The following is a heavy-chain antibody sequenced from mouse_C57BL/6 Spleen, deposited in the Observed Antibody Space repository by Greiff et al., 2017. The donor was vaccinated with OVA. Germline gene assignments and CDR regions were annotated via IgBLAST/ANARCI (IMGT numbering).Heavy chain of an antibody. Sequence: EVQGVESGGGLVKPGGSLKLSCAASGFTFSDYGMHWVRQAPEKGLEWVAYISSGSSTIYYADTVKGRFTISRDNAKNTLFLQMTSLRSEDTAMYYCASYYYGSSYSYAMDYWGQGTSVTVSS. CDR3: ASYYYGSSYSYAMDY. J-gene: IGHJ4*01. D-gene: IGHD1-1*01. CDR1: GFTFSDYG. V-gene: IGHV5-17*01. CDR2: ISSGSSTI.